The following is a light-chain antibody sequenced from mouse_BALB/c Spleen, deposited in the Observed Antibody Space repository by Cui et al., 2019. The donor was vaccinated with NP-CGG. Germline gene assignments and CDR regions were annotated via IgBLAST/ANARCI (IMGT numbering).Light chain of an antibody. CDR2: GNK. Sequence: QAVVTQESALTTSPGETVTLTCRSSTGAVTTSNYANWVQEKPDHLFTGLIGGNKLREQGVPTSLSDSLIGDKAALTITRAQTEDAAVYICTMWYSIPGVFGAATKLTVL. J-gene: IGLJ1*01. CDR1: TGAVTTSNY. CDR3: TMWYSIPGV. V-gene: IGLV1*01.